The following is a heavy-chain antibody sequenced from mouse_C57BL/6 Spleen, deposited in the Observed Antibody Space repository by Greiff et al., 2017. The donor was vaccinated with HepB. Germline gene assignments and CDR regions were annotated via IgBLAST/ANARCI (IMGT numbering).Heavy chain of an antibody. V-gene: IGHV1-22*01. J-gene: IGHJ4*01. D-gene: IGHD1-2*01. CDR2: INPNNGGT. CDR1: GYTFTDYN. CDR3: ARGYPYYYAMDY. Sequence: EVKVVESGPELVKPGASVKMSCKASGYTFTDYNMHWVKQSHGKSLEWIGYINPNNGGTSYNQKFKGKATLTVNKSSSTAYMELRSLTSEDSAVYYCARGYPYYYAMDYWGQGTSVTVSS.